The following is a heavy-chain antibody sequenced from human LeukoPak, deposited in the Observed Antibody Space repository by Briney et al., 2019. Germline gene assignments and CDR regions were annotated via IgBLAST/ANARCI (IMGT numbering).Heavy chain of an antibody. CDR1: GGSFSGYY. V-gene: IGHV4-34*01. Sequence: SETLSLTCAVYGGSFSGYYWSWIRQPPEKGLEWIGEINHSGSTNYNPSLKSRVTISVDTSKNQFSLKLTSVAAADTAIYFCARWGTYWGQGILVTVSS. J-gene: IGHJ4*02. D-gene: IGHD7-27*01. CDR3: ARWGTY. CDR2: INHSGST.